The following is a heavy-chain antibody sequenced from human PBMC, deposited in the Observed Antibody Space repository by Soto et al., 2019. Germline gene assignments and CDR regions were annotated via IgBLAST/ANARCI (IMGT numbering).Heavy chain of an antibody. V-gene: IGHV3-23*01. J-gene: IGHJ4*02. Sequence: GSLRLSCAASVFTFRCYGMSWLRQAPGEGLEWVSGIGGSGGSTYYADSVKGRFTISRDNSKNTLYLQMYSLRAEDTAVYYCAKTGTGSSYGYYFDSWGQGTLVTVYS. D-gene: IGHD5-18*01. CDR1: VFTFRCYG. CDR3: AKTGTGSSYGYYFDS. CDR2: IGGSGGST.